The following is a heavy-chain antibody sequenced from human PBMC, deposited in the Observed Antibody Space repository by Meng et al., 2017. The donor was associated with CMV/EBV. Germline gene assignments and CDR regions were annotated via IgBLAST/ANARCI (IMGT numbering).Heavy chain of an antibody. D-gene: IGHD4-11*01. J-gene: IGHJ6*02. CDR1: GGTFSSYA. CDR2: IIPIFGTA. V-gene: IGHV1-69*05. CDR3: ARRGDDYRNYYYGMDV. Sequence: SVKVSCKASGGTFSSYAISWVRQAPGQGLEWMGGIIPIFGTANYAQKFQGRVTITTDESTSTAYMELNSLRAEDTAVYYCARRGDDYRNYYYGMDVWGQGTTVTVSS.